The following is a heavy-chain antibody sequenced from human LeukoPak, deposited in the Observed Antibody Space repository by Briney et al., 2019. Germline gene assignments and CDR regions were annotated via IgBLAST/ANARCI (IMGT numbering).Heavy chain of an antibody. Sequence: PGGSLRLSCAASGFTFSSYWMHWVRQAPGKGLVWVSRINSDGSSTSYADSVKGRFTISRDNAKNTLYLQMNSLRAEDTAVYYCARRSSVAGTWAYWGQGTLVTVSS. J-gene: IGHJ4*02. CDR1: GFTFSSYW. V-gene: IGHV3-74*01. CDR3: ARRSSVAGTWAY. D-gene: IGHD6-19*01. CDR2: INSDGSST.